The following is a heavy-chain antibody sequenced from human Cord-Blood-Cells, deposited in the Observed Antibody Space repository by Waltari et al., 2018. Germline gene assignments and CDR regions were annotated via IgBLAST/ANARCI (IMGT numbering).Heavy chain of an antibody. J-gene: IGHJ2*01. CDR1: GGSFSGYY. CDR2: INHSGST. V-gene: IGHV4-34*01. Sequence: QVQLQQWGAGLLKPSETLSLTCAVYGGSFSGYYWSWIRQPPGKGLGWIGEINHSGSTNYNPSLKSRVTISVDTSKNQFSLKLSSVTAADTAVYYCARVLQRYFDLWGRGTLVTVSS. CDR3: ARVLQRYFDL.